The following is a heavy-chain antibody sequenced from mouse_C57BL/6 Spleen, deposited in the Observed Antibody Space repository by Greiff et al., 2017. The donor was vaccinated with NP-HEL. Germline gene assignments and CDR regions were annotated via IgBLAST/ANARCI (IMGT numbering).Heavy chain of an antibody. V-gene: IGHV1-39*01. Sequence: VQLQQSVPELVKPGASVKISCKASGYSFTDYNMNWVKQSNGKSLEWPGVLNRNYGTTSYNQKFKGKATLTVDQSSSTAYMQLNSLTSEDSAVYYCAPDSSGPYAMDYWGQGTSVTVSS. J-gene: IGHJ4*01. D-gene: IGHD3-2*02. CDR2: LNRNYGTT. CDR1: GYSFTDYN. CDR3: APDSSGPYAMDY.